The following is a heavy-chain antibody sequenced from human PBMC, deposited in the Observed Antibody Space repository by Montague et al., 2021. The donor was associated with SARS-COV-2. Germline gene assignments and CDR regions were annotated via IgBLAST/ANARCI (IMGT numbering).Heavy chain of an antibody. J-gene: IGHJ6*02. CDR3: ARSVRGYCNDDSCLARYYYGLDV. V-gene: IGHV4-31*03. Sequence: TLSLTCSVSSGSINSGGFYWSWIRQPPGEGLEWIGYIYYSGSTYYNPSLESRLTISVDTSKNQFFLNLSSVTAADTAVYYCARSVRGYCNDDSCLARYYYGLDVWGQGTTVTVSS. D-gene: IGHD2-15*01. CDR2: IYYSGST. CDR1: SGSINSGGFY.